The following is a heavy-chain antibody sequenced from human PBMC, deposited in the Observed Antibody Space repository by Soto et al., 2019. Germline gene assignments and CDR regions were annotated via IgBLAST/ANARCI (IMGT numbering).Heavy chain of an antibody. CDR3: ARGIGGWFGVAYYYGMDV. CDR1: GYTFTSYG. V-gene: IGHV1-18*01. CDR2: ISPYNGNT. D-gene: IGHD3-10*01. J-gene: IGHJ6*02. Sequence: QVQLVQSGAEVKKPGASVKVSCKASGYTFTSYGISWVRQAPGQGLEWMGWISPYNGNTNYAQTLQGRVTMTTDTXPXTXXMDLRSLRSDDTAVYYCARGIGGWFGVAYYYGMDVWGQGTTVTVSS.